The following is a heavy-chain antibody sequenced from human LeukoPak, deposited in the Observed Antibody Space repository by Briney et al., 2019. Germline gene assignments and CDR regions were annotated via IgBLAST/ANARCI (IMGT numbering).Heavy chain of an antibody. D-gene: IGHD7-27*01. CDR3: ARLKLGYWYFDL. V-gene: IGHV3-48*03. CDR1: GFTFSSFA. Sequence: GGSLRLSCAASGFTFSSFAINWVRQAPGKGLEWVSYIGLTDTTIYYADSLKGRFAISRDNAKNSLYLHMHSLRAEDTAIYYCARLKLGYWYFDLWGRGTLLTVSS. CDR2: IGLTDTTI. J-gene: IGHJ2*01.